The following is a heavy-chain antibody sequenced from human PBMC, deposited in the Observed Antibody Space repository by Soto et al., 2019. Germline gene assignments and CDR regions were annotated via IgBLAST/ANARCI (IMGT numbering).Heavy chain of an antibody. D-gene: IGHD2-15*01. V-gene: IGHV1-18*01. CDR3: ARDLGYCRGGTCSREGFDP. J-gene: IGHJ5*02. CDR2: VAGDNGHR. CDR1: GYTFTTHG. Sequence: QVQLVQSGAEVKKPGASVKVSCKASGYTFTTHGISWVRQAPGQGLEWMGWVAGDNGHRNYAQSLQGRVTMTTDTSTNTAYMELRSLRSDETAVYYCARDLGYCRGGTCSREGFDPWGQGTLVTVSS.